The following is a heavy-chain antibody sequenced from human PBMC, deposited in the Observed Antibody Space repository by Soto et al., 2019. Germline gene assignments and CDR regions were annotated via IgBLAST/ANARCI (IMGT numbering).Heavy chain of an antibody. V-gene: IGHV4-34*01. J-gene: IGHJ5*02. CDR2: INHTEGT. CDR1: GGSVNGYY. Sequence: PSETLSLTCAVYGGSVNGYYWNWVRQPPGKGLEWIGEINHTEGTHYNPSLKSRVTMSVDTSKNQFSLRLSSVTAAGTAIYYCATRITVFGLLIPPFDPWGQGTQVTVSS. CDR3: ATRITVFGLLIPPFDP. D-gene: IGHD3-3*01.